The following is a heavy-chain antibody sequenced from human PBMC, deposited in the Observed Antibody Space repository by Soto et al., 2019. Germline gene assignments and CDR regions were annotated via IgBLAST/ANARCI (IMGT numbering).Heavy chain of an antibody. Sequence: ASVKVSCKTYAYLFTNYGISCVRHAPGQGLEWMGWVSGNNDDSNYAQKFQGRVTMSTDTSTSTAYMELRSLRSDDTAVYYGVRDGDEGYDSFEYWGQGTLVTVSS. CDR1: AYLFTNYG. J-gene: IGHJ4*02. D-gene: IGHD5-12*01. CDR2: VSGNNDDS. CDR3: VRDGDEGYDSFEY. V-gene: IGHV1-18*01.